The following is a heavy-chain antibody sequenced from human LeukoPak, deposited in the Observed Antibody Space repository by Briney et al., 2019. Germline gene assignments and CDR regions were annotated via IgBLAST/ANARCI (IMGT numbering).Heavy chain of an antibody. CDR1: GYTFTSYG. Sequence: GASAKVSCKASGYTFTSYGISWVRQAPGQGLEWMGWISAYNGNTNYAQKLQGRVTMTTDTSTSTAYMELRSLRSDDTAVYYCARDIVVVVAAIKGADYYGMDVWGQGTTVTVSS. D-gene: IGHD2-15*01. CDR3: ARDIVVVVAAIKGADYYGMDV. V-gene: IGHV1-18*01. J-gene: IGHJ6*02. CDR2: ISAYNGNT.